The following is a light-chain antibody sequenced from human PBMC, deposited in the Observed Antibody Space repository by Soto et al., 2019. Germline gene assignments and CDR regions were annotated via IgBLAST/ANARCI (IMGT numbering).Light chain of an antibody. Sequence: DIKLSQSPSSLSASIGDRVTIACRASQSIGNYLAWYQQKPRRLPKLLLYDASYLQAGVPTRCSGSGSGTEFTLIISSLQPEDVATYYCQKYDSAPWAFAQGTKVAIK. CDR1: QSIGNY. V-gene: IGKV1-27*01. CDR3: QKYDSAPWA. CDR2: DAS. J-gene: IGKJ1*01.